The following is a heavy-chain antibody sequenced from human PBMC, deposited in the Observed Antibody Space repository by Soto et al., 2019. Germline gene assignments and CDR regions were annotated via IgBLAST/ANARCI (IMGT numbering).Heavy chain of an antibody. CDR2: IYYSGST. V-gene: IGHV4-30-4*01. D-gene: IGHD6-13*01. J-gene: IGHJ5*02. CDR3: AREAKYSSSWFNWFDP. CDR1: GGSISSGDYY. Sequence: SLTCTVSGGSISSGDYYWSWIRQPPGKGLEWIGYIYYSGSTYYNPSLKSRVTISVDTSKNQFSLKLSSVTAADTAVYYCAREAKYSSSWFNWFDPWGQGNLVTVSS.